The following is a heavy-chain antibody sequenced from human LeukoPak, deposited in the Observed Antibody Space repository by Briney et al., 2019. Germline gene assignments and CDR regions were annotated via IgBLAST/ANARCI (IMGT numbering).Heavy chain of an antibody. D-gene: IGHD1-26*01. V-gene: IGHV1-69*11. Sequence: SVKVSCKASGGTFSSYAISWVRQAPGQGLEWMGKITPIIDSAKYSQKFRDRLTITGDSSTGTAYMELSSLTPEDTALYYCTRVNLRGSQYNWFDPWGQGTLVIVSS. CDR3: TRVNLRGSQYNWFDP. CDR2: ITPIIDSA. J-gene: IGHJ5*02. CDR1: GGTFSSYA.